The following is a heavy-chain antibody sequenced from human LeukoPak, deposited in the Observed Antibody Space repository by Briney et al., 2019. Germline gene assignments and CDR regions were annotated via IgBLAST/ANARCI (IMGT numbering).Heavy chain of an antibody. Sequence: PSETLSLTCTVSGGSISYYYWTWIRQPAGKGLEWIGRIHSSGSTNYNPSLKSRVTMSVDTFKNQFSLRLSSVTAADTAVYYCARDPHGSSGWYDYWGQGILVTVSS. CDR3: ARDPHGSSGWYDY. CDR2: IHSSGST. V-gene: IGHV4-4*07. CDR1: GGSISYYY. D-gene: IGHD6-19*01. J-gene: IGHJ4*02.